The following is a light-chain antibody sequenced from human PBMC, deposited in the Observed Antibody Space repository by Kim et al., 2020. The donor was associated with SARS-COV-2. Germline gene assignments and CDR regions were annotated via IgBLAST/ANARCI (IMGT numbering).Light chain of an antibody. CDR2: QDS. J-gene: IGLJ3*02. Sequence: VSVSSGQTASITCSGDKLGNKFVSWYQPKPGQSPVLVIYQDSRRPSGIPERFSGSNSGNTAALTISGTLTMDEADYYCQAWDSTGVFGGVTQLTVL. CDR1: KLGNKF. CDR3: QAWDSTGV. V-gene: IGLV3-1*01.